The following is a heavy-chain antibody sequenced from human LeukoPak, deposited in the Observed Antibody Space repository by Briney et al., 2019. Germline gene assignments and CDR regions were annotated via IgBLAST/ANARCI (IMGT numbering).Heavy chain of an antibody. D-gene: IGHD6-19*01. CDR2: ISVGGDRT. CDR3: AKGEQWLVLYFQH. J-gene: IGHJ1*01. CDR1: GFTFRNYA. Sequence: GGSLRLSCAASGFTFRNYAMSWVRQAPGKGLEWVSTISVGGDRTLYADSVKGRFTISRDNSKNTLYLQMNSLRAEDTAVYYCAKGEQWLVLYFQHWGQGTLVTVSS. V-gene: IGHV3-23*01.